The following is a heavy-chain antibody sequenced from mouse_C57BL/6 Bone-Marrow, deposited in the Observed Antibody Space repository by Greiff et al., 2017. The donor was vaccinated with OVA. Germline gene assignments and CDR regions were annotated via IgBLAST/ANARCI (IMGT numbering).Heavy chain of an antibody. CDR3: ARSTGTGFAWFAY. CDR1: GYTFTSYW. D-gene: IGHD4-1*02. Sequence: VQLQQSGAELVKPGASVKMSCKASGYTFTSYWITWVKQRPGQGLEWIGDIYPGSGSTNYNEKFKSKATLTVDTSSSTAYMQLSSLTSEDSAVYYCARSTGTGFAWFAYWGQGTLVTVSA. V-gene: IGHV1-55*01. J-gene: IGHJ3*01. CDR2: IYPGSGST.